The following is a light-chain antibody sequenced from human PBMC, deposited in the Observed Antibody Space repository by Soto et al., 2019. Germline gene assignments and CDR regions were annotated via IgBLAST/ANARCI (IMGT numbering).Light chain of an antibody. Sequence: EIVMTQSPATLSVSPGERATLSCSASQSVSSNLAWYQQKPGQAPRLLIYHASTRATGIPARFSGSGSGTEVTLTIRSLQSEDFAVYYCQQYNKCPLTFGGGTKVEIK. CDR1: QSVSSN. V-gene: IGKV3-15*01. CDR2: HAS. J-gene: IGKJ4*01. CDR3: QQYNKCPLT.